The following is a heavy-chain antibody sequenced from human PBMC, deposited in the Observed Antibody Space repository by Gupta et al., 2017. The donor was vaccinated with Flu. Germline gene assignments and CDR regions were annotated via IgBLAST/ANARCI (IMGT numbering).Heavy chain of an antibody. Sequence: QVQLVQSGAEVKQPGSSVKVSCTASGGTSNSYAFTWVRQAPGQGLEWMGGTIPLYGTSHYSPKCQGRLTISADKSTNTAYMQLNGLTSGDTAVDFCASRARGDIEVLVGATYSMDVWGQGTTVTVSS. J-gene: IGHJ6*02. D-gene: IGHD6-13*01. CDR3: ASRARGDIEVLVGATYSMDV. V-gene: IGHV1-69*06. CDR1: GGTSNSYA. CDR2: TIPLYGTS.